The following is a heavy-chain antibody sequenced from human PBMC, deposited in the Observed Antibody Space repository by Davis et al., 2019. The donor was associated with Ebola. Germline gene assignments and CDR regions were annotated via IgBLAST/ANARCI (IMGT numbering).Heavy chain of an antibody. Sequence: GGSLRLSCAASGFTFSISGMHWVRQAPGKGLEWVAVIWYDGSNKYYADSVKGRFTISRDNSKNTLYLQMNSLRAEDTAVYYCARVRWTSGYYFDYWGQGTLVTVSS. J-gene: IGHJ4*02. CDR2: IWYDGSNK. CDR1: GFTFSISG. V-gene: IGHV3-33*01. CDR3: ARVRWTSGYYFDY. D-gene: IGHD3-22*01.